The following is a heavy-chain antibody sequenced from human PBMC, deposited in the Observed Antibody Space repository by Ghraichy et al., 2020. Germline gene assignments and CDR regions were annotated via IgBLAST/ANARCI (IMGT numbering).Heavy chain of an antibody. D-gene: IGHD5-18*01. CDR2: IYYSGST. Sequence: WGSLYLTCTVSGGSISSYYWSWIRQPPGKGLEWIGDIYYSGSTNYNPSLKSRVTISVDTSKNQFSLKLSSVTAADTAVYYCARSPDSYGYLGYWGQGTLVTFSS. V-gene: IGHV4-59*01. CDR1: GGSISSYY. J-gene: IGHJ4*02. CDR3: ARSPDSYGYLGY.